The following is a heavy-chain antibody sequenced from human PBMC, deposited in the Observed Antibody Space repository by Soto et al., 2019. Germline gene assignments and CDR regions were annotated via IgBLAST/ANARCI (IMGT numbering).Heavy chain of an antibody. D-gene: IGHD2-8*01. CDR1: GFTFSSYA. V-gene: IGHV3-30-3*01. CDR3: ARDVGLLTPTFDH. J-gene: IGHJ4*02. Sequence: PGGSLRLSCAAYGFTFSSYAMHWVRQAPGKGLEWVAVISYDGSNKYYADSVKGRFTISRDNSKNTLYLQMNSLRAEDTAVYYCARDVGLLTPTFDHWPQGTLVAVAS. CDR2: ISYDGSNK.